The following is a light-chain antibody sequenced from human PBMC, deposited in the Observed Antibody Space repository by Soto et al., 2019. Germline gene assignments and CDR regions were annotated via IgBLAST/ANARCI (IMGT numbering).Light chain of an antibody. J-gene: IGLJ3*02. V-gene: IGLV1-47*01. CDR1: SSNIGSNF. CDR3: QSYDSSLSRRWV. Sequence: QLVLTQPPSASGTPGQRVTISCSGSSSNIGSNFVFWYQKFPGTAPKLLIYRNNQRPSGVPDRFSVSKSGASASLAITGLQAEDEADYYCQSYDSSLSRRWVFGGGTKLTVL. CDR2: RNN.